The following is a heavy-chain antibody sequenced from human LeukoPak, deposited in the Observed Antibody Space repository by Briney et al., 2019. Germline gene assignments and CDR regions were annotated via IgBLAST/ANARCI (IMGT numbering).Heavy chain of an antibody. Sequence: SGPTLVNPTQTLTLTCTFSGFSLSTSGVGVGWIRQPPGKALEWLALIYWDDDKRYSPSLKSRLTITKDTSKNQVVLTMTNMDPVDTAAYYCAHRGWLPNSSSWRPFDYWGQGTLVTVSS. CDR1: GFSLSTSGVG. CDR3: AHRGWLPNSSSWRPFDY. V-gene: IGHV2-5*02. D-gene: IGHD6-13*01. CDR2: IYWDDDK. J-gene: IGHJ4*02.